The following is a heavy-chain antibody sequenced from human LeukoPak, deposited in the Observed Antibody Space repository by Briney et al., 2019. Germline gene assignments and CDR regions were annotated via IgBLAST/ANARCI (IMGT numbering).Heavy chain of an antibody. D-gene: IGHD5-18*01. Sequence: GASVKVFCKTSGYTFTGYYMHWVRQAPGQGLEWMGWINSNSGDTNYAQKFQGRVTMTRDTSISTAYMELSRLRSDDSAVYYCARDGGTAMGVIDYWGQGILVTVSS. CDR2: INSNSGDT. V-gene: IGHV1-2*02. CDR3: ARDGGTAMGVIDY. J-gene: IGHJ4*02. CDR1: GYTFTGYY.